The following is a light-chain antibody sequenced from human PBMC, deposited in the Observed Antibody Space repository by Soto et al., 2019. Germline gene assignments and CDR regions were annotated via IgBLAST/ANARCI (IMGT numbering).Light chain of an antibody. J-gene: IGKJ5*01. V-gene: IGKV3-20*01. CDR2: GAS. Sequence: EIVLTQSPGSLSLSPGERATLSCRASQSVSSKVAWYQQKPGQAPKLLIFGASSRATGIPDRFSGSGSGTDFTLTISRLEPEDFALYYRQHYAGGSRITFGQGTRLEIK. CDR1: QSVSSK. CDR3: QHYAGGSRIT.